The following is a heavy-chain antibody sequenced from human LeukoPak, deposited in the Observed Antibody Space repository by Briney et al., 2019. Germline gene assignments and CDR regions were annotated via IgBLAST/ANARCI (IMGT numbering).Heavy chain of an antibody. J-gene: IGHJ4*02. V-gene: IGHV3-48*02. CDR1: GFTFSSYV. D-gene: IGHD1-1*01. Sequence: GGSLRLSCAASGFTFSSYVIHWVRQPPGKGLEWVSYISNSGNSIYYADSVKGRFTISRDNAKNSLDLQMSSLRDEDTAVYYCARDHDFALDYWGQGTLVTVSS. CDR2: ISNSGNSI. CDR3: ARDHDFALDY.